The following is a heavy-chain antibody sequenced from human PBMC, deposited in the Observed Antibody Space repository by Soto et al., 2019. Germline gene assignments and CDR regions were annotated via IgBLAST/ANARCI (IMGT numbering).Heavy chain of an antibody. CDR3: ARDYLPGDYLDY. CDR1: GDTFSNYA. CDR2: IIPMYGST. J-gene: IGHJ4*02. V-gene: IGHV1-69*06. D-gene: IGHD3-10*01. Sequence: QVQLVQSGAEVKKPGSSVKVSCKTSGDTFSNYAISWVRQAPGQGLEWMGGIIPMYGSTNYVQKFRGRVTITADKSTSTAYMELSSLISEDTAVYYCARDYLPGDYLDYWGQGTLVTVSS.